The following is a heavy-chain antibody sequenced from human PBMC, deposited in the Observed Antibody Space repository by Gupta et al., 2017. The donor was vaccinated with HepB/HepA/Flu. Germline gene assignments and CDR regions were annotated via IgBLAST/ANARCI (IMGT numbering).Heavy chain of an antibody. D-gene: IGHD2-21*01. CDR1: GGSFTNYY. CDR2: IQTSGSA. Sequence: QVELQESGPELVKPSETLALTCAVSGGSFTNYYWSWIRQPAGKGLEWIGRIQTSGSADYSPSFQGRATSSLDMSNIHFSLKVASVTAADSAAYYCARDRMLESSYEEDGGHYHYFYYYYMDVWGKVTTVT. V-gene: IGHV4-4*07. CDR3: ARDRMLESSYEEDGGHYHYFYYYYMDV. J-gene: IGHJ6*03.